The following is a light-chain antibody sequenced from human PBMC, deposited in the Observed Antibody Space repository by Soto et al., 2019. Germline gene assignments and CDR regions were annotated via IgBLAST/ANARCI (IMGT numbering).Light chain of an antibody. CDR3: AAWDDSLNARYV. CDR2: EVV. J-gene: IGLJ1*01. Sequence: QAVLTQPPSASGSPGQSVTISCTGTKSDIGVYDFVSWYQHHPGKAPRLIIYEVVQRPSGVPDRFSGSKSGNTASLTVSGLQAADEADYYCAAWDDSLNARYVFGTGTKLTVL. CDR1: KSDIGVYDF. V-gene: IGLV2-8*01.